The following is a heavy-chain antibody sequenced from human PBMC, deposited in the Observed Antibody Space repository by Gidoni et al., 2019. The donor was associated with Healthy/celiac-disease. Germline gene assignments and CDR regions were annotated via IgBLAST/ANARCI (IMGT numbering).Heavy chain of an antibody. CDR2: IYYSGST. CDR1: GGSLRSYY. D-gene: IGHD2-8*01. V-gene: IGHV4-59*01. CDR3: ARKCTNGVCYYGMDV. J-gene: IGHJ6*02. Sequence: QVQLQEPGPGLVKPSETLSLTCTVSGGSLRSYYWSWIRQPPGKGLEWIGYIYYSGSTNYNPSLKSRVTISVDTSKNQFSLKLSSVTAADTAVYYCARKCTNGVCYYGMDVWGQGTTVTVSS.